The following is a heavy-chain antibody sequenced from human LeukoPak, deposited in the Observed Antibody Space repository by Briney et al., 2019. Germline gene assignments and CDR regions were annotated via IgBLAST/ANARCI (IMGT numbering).Heavy chain of an antibody. J-gene: IGHJ6*03. V-gene: IGHV1-69*05. Sequence: SVKLSCKASGGTFNSYAISWVRHAPGQGLEWMGGIIPIFGTANYAQKFQGRVTITTDESTGTAYRELSSLRSEDTAVYYCARGFTIFPGEYYYTDVWGKGTTVTVSS. CDR3: ARGFTIFPGEYYYTDV. CDR1: GGTFNSYA. D-gene: IGHD3-9*01. CDR2: IIPIFGTA.